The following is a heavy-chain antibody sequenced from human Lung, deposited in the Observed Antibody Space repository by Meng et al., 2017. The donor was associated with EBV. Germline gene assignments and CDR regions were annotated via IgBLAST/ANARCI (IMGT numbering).Heavy chain of an antibody. D-gene: IGHD6-19*01. V-gene: IGHV7-4-1*02. Sequence: VVWLQSGSECTKPGASVKVSGKASGYTFTSVAMNWVRQAPGQGLEWMGWINTNTGNPTYAQGFTGRFVFSLDTSVSTAYLQISSLKAEDTAVYYCARDKIAVAGITGDYWGRGTLVTVSS. J-gene: IGHJ4*02. CDR2: INTNTGNP. CDR1: GYTFTSVA. CDR3: ARDKIAVAGITGDY.